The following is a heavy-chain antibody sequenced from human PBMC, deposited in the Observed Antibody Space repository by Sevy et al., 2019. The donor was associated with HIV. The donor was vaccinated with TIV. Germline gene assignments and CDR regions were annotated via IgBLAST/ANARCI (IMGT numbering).Heavy chain of an antibody. CDR1: GFTFSSYW. Sequence: GVSLRLSCAASGFTFSSYWMHWVRQAPGKGLVWVSRINSDGSSTSYADSVKGRFTISRDNAKNTLYLQMNSLRAEDTAVYYCARSGIAAAGTGFDYWGQGTLVTVSS. J-gene: IGHJ4*02. D-gene: IGHD6-13*01. V-gene: IGHV3-74*01. CDR3: ARSGIAAAGTGFDY. CDR2: INSDGSST.